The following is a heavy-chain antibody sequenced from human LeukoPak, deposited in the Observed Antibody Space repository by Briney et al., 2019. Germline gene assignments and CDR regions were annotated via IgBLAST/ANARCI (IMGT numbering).Heavy chain of an antibody. CDR2: IIPIFGTA. D-gene: IGHD2-15*01. CDR1: GGTFSSYA. Sequence: SVKVSCKASGGTFSSYAISWVRQAPGQGLEWVGGIIPIFGTANYAQKFQGRVTITADESTSTAYMELSSLRSEDTAVYYCARDLGYCSGGSCYHDWFDPWGQGTLVTVSS. CDR3: ARDLGYCSGGSCYHDWFDP. V-gene: IGHV1-69*13. J-gene: IGHJ5*02.